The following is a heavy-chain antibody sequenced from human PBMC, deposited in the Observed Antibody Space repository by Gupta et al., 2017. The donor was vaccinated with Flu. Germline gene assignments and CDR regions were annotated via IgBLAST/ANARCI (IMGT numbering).Heavy chain of an antibody. J-gene: IGHJ6*03. Sequence: QGLEWMGGIIPIFGTANYAQKFQGRVTITADESTSTAYMELSSLRSEDTAVYYCARGPIVVVPAASPGYMDVWGKGTTVTVSS. CDR2: IIPIFGTA. D-gene: IGHD2-2*01. CDR3: ARGPIVVVPAASPGYMDV. V-gene: IGHV1-69*01.